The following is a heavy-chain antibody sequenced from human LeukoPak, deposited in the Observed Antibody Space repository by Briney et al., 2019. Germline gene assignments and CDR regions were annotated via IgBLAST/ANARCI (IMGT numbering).Heavy chain of an antibody. J-gene: IGHJ4*02. CDR1: GGSISSYY. V-gene: IGHV4-59*01. Sequence: SETLSLTCTVSGGSISSYYWSWIRQPPGKGLEWIGYIYYSGSTNYNPSLKSRVTISVDTSKSQFSLNLDSVTAADTAVYYCARRGPIAVVGHFDYWGQGTLVTVSS. CDR2: IYYSGST. D-gene: IGHD6-19*01. CDR3: ARRGPIAVVGHFDY.